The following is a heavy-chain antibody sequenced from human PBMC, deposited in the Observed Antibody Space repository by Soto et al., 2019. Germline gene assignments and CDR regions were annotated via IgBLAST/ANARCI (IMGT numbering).Heavy chain of an antibody. V-gene: IGHV1-58*01. D-gene: IGHD2-15*01. CDR1: GFTFTSSA. Sequence: SVKVSCKASGFTFTSSAVQWVRQARGQRLEWIGWIVVGSGNTNYAQKFQERVTITRDMSTSTAYMELSSLRSEDTAVYYCARGFRVAATRWWFDLWGQGTLVTVSS. CDR3: ARGFRVAATRWWFDL. J-gene: IGHJ5*02. CDR2: IVVGSGNT.